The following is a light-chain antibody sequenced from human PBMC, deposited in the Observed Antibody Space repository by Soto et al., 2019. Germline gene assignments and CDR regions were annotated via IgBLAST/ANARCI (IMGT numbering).Light chain of an antibody. J-gene: IGLJ1*01. CDR3: SSFTTSYVYV. CDR2: GVT. Sequence: QSVLTQPASVSGSPGQSITISCTGSGSDIGAYNYVSWYQQHPGKAPKLLIHGVTRRPSGVSSRFSASKSAYTASLTISGLQAEDEATYFCSSFTTSYVYVFGPGTKLTVL. CDR1: GSDIGAYNY. V-gene: IGLV2-14*01.